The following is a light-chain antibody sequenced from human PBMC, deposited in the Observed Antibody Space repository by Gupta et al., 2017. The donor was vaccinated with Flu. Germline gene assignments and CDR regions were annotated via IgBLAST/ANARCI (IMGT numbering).Light chain of an antibody. CDR3: QQHGGSPPIT. V-gene: IGKV3-20*01. J-gene: IGKJ4*01. CDR2: GVS. CDR1: QTVTDGY. Sequence: EIVLTQSPGTLSSSPGDRATLSCRASQTVTDGYLAWYQQTPGQAPRLLIFGVSNRATGIPARFSGSGSGTDFTLTISRLEPEDFAVYYCQQHGGSPPITFGGGTRVEFK.